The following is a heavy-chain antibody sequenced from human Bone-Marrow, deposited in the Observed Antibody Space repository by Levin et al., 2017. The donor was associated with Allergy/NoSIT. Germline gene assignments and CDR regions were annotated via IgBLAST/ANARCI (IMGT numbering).Heavy chain of an antibody. CDR1: GFTFSNAW. J-gene: IGHJ5*02. D-gene: IGHD3-3*01. CDR2: IKSKTDGGTT. V-gene: IGHV3-15*01. CDR3: TTDPIFYVGDWFDP. Sequence: PGGSLRLSCAASGFTFSNAWMSWVRQAPGKGLEWVGRIKSKTDGGTTDYAAPVKGRFTISRDDSKNTLYLQMNSLKTEDTAVYYCTTDPIFYVGDWFDPWGQGTLVTVSS.